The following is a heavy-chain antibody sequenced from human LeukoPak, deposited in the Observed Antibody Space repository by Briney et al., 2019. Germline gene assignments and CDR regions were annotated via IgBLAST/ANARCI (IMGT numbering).Heavy chain of an antibody. Sequence: PSETLSLTCTVSGGSISSGGYYWSWIRQHPGKGLEWIGYIYYSGSTYYNPSLKSRVTISVDTSKYQFSLKLSSVTAADTAVYYCARAGYDNPIDYWGQGTLVTVSS. D-gene: IGHD3-9*01. J-gene: IGHJ4*02. V-gene: IGHV4-31*03. CDR3: ARAGYDNPIDY. CDR2: IYYSGST. CDR1: GGSISSGGYY.